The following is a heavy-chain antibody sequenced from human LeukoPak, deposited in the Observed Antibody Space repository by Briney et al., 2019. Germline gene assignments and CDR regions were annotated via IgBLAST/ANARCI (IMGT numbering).Heavy chain of an antibody. CDR3: ARVLDPWSSGWYWFDP. CDR2: IYYSGST. V-gene: IGHV4-39*07. J-gene: IGHJ5*02. D-gene: IGHD6-19*01. CDR1: GGSISSSSYY. Sequence: SETLSLTCTVSGGSISSSSYYWGWIRQPPGKGLEWIGSIYYSGSTYYNPSLKSRVTISVDTSKNLFSLQLNSVTPEDTAVYYCARVLDPWSSGWYWFDPWGQGTLVTVSS.